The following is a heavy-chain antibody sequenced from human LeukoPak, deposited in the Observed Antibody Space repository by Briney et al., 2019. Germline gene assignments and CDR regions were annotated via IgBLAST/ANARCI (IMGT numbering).Heavy chain of an antibody. CDR3: AGLAARTTVYYYYGMDV. CDR1: GGTFSSYA. Sequence: ASVKVSCTASGGTFSSYAISWVRQAPGQGLEWMGGIIPIFGTANYAQKFQGRVTITADESTSTAYMELSSLRSEDTAVYYCAGLAARTTVYYYYGMDVWGQGTTVTVSS. J-gene: IGHJ6*02. CDR2: IIPIFGTA. V-gene: IGHV1-69*13. D-gene: IGHD6-6*01.